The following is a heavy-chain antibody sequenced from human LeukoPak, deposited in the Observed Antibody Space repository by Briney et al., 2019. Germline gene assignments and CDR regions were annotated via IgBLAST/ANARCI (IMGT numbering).Heavy chain of an antibody. CDR2: INHSGST. CDR3: ARGSDYDFWSGRF. D-gene: IGHD3-3*01. Sequence: GSLRLSCAASGFTFSSYAMSWIRQPPGKGLEWIGEINHSGSTNYNPSLKSRVTISVDTSKNQFSLKLSSVIAADTAVYYCARGSDYDFWSGRFWGQGTQVTVSS. J-gene: IGHJ4*02. V-gene: IGHV4-34*01. CDR1: GFTFSSYA.